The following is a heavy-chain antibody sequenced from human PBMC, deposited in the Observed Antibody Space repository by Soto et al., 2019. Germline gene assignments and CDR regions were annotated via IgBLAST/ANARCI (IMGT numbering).Heavy chain of an antibody. V-gene: IGHV4-30-4*01. J-gene: IGHJ4*02. D-gene: IGHD3-3*01. CDR2: MYYSGST. CDR3: ARHPPAISISDH. CDR1: GGSISSGNYY. Sequence: TCTVSGGSISSGNYYWSWIRQPPGKGLEWIGFMYYSGSTSYNASLKSRVTISVDTSKNQFSLELSSVTAADTAVYYCARHPPAISISDHWGQGTLVTVSS.